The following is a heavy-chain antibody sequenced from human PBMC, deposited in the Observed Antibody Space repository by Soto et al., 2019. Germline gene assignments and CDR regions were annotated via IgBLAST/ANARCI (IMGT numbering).Heavy chain of an antibody. Sequence: EVQLLESGGGLVQPGGSLRLSCAASGFTFSTHGMSWVRQAPGKGLEWVSALTSTGGTTYYADSVKGRFTISRDNSKNTLYVRKNSLILEDTAGYYCAKVKGCWITLFCVDYWGQGALVTVSS. V-gene: IGHV3-23*01. CDR1: GFTFSTHG. CDR2: LTSTGGTT. CDR3: AKVKGCWITLFCVDY. J-gene: IGHJ4*02. D-gene: IGHD3-9*01.